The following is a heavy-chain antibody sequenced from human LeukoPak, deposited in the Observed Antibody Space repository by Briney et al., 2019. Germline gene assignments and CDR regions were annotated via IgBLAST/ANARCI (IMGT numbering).Heavy chain of an antibody. D-gene: IGHD3-9*01. Sequence: PSETLSLTCTVSGGPISSYYWSWIRQPAGKGLEWIGRIYTSGSTNYNPSLKSRVTMSVDTSKNQFSLKLSSVTAADTAVYYCARDNRTPNYDILTGYNYYFDYWGQGTLVTVSS. J-gene: IGHJ4*02. V-gene: IGHV4-4*07. CDR2: IYTSGST. CDR1: GGPISSYY. CDR3: ARDNRTPNYDILTGYNYYFDY.